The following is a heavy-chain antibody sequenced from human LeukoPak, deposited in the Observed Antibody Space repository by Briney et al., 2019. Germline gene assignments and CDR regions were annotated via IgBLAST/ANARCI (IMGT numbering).Heavy chain of an antibody. V-gene: IGHV3-48*01. CDR3: ARDCVGGSCPEPHFDY. CDR2: ISSSSSTI. D-gene: IGHD2-15*01. J-gene: IGHJ4*02. CDR1: GFTFSSYS. Sequence: HAGGSLRLTCAASGFTFSSYSMNWVRQAPGKGLEWVSYISSSSSTIYYADSVKGRFTISRDNAKNSLYLQMNSLRAEDTAVYYCARDCVGGSCPEPHFDYWGQGTLVTVSS.